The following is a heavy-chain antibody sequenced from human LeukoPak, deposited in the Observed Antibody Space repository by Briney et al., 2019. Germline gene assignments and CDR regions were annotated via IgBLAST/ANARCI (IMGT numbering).Heavy chain of an antibody. CDR1: GFTFSSFS. V-gene: IGHV3-64*01. Sequence: PGGSLRLSCAASGFTFSSFSMHWVRQAPGKGLESVSAISSSGGDTYHANFVKGRFTISRDNSKNTLYLQMGSLRAEDMAVYYCAREYYGGYVDYWGQGTLVTVSS. CDR2: ISSSGGDT. CDR3: AREYYGGYVDY. D-gene: IGHD3-10*01. J-gene: IGHJ4*02.